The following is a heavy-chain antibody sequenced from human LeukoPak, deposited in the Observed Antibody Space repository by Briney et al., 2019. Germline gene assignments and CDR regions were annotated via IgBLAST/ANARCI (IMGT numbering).Heavy chain of an antibody. J-gene: IGHJ5*02. D-gene: IGHD3-22*01. CDR1: VGSFSAYY. Sequence: SETLSLTCAVYVGSFSAYYWTWIRQPPGKGLEWIGEINHSGSTNCNPSLKSRVTMSVDTSKNQFSLKLSSVTAADTAVYYCAGVHYYDNNWWFDPWGQGTLVTVSS. CDR2: INHSGST. CDR3: AGVHYYDNNWWFDP. V-gene: IGHV4-34*01.